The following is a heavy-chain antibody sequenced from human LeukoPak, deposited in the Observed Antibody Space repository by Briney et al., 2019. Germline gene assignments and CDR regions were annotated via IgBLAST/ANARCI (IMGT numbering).Heavy chain of an antibody. D-gene: IGHD3-22*01. J-gene: IGHJ3*02. CDR2: ISSSSSTI. Sequence: GGSLRLSCAAPEFTFSSYSMNWVRQAPGKGLEWVSYISSSSSTIYYADSVKGRFTISRDNAKNSLYLQMNSLRDEDTAVYYCARDQTPHYYDSSGYYRNDAFDIWGQGTMVTVSS. CDR1: EFTFSSYS. CDR3: ARDQTPHYYDSSGYYRNDAFDI. V-gene: IGHV3-48*02.